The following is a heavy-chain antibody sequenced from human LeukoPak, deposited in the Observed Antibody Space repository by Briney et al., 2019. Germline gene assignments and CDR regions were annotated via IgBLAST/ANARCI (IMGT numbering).Heavy chain of an antibody. CDR2: ISYGGNTK. J-gene: IGHJ5*02. V-gene: IGHV3-30*01. D-gene: IGHD6-13*01. Sequence: GGSLRLSCAASGFTFSSYAIHWVRQAPGKGLYWLAVISYGGNTKYYADSVKGRFTISRDNSKRTLYLQMDSLRLEDTAVYYCARERIAATGTGWFDPWGQGTLVTVSS. CDR3: ARERIAATGTGWFDP. CDR1: GFTFSSYA.